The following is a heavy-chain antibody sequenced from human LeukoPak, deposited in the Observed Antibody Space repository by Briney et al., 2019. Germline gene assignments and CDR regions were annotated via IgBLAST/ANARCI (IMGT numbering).Heavy chain of an antibody. J-gene: IGHJ4*02. CDR1: GDSFTKYY. CDR3: AKVPRYFDWLLYWDY. CDR2: INPSDGST. V-gene: IGHV1-46*01. Sequence: ASVKVSCKASGDSFTKYYMHWVRQAPGQGLEWMGIINPSDGSTTYTQKFQGRVTMTTDTSTSTVNMELSSLRSEDTAVYYCAKVPRYFDWLLYWDYWGQGTLVTVSS. D-gene: IGHD3-9*01.